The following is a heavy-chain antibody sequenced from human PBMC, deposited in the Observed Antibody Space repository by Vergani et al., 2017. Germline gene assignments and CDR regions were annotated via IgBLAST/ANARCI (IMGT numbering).Heavy chain of an antibody. CDR2: ISASGAPT. Sequence: EVQLLESGGDLVQPGGSLRLSCTASGFIFSTYAMSWVRQAPGKGLEWVSGISASGAPTYYADSVKGRCAISRDNSKNTLYLQMSSLRAEDSAVYYCAKDRDFYSSSFTGWLDYWGQGTLVTVSS. CDR1: GFIFSTYA. D-gene: IGHD6-6*01. CDR3: AKDRDFYSSSFTGWLDY. V-gene: IGHV3-23*01. J-gene: IGHJ4*02.